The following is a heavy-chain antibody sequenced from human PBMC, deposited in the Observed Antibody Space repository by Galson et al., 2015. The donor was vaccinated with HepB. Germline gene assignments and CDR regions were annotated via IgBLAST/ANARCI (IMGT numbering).Heavy chain of an antibody. CDR1: GFTFTDYG. Sequence: SLRLSCAVSGFTFTDYGIHWVRQAPGKGLEWVTVIWYDGSSKIYADSVKGRFTVSRDNSKNTLYLQMNNLRAEDTAVYYCARWGAGGALDYWGQGTLVTVSS. CDR3: ARWGAGGALDY. V-gene: IGHV3-33*08. CDR2: IWYDGSSK. D-gene: IGHD3-16*01. J-gene: IGHJ4*02.